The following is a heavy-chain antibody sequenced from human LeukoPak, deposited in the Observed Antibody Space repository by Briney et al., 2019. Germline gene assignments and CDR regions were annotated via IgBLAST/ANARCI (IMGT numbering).Heavy chain of an antibody. V-gene: IGHV3-48*03. J-gene: IGHJ4*02. CDR1: GFTFSSYE. CDR2: ISSSGSTI. CDR3: ARDEGEYGDFEKGDY. Sequence: GGSLRLSCAASGFTFSSYEMNWVRQAPGKGLEWVSYISSSGSTIYYADSVKGRFTISRDNAKNSLYLQMNSLRAEDTAVYYCARDEGEYGDFEKGDYWGQGTLVTVSS. D-gene: IGHD4-17*01.